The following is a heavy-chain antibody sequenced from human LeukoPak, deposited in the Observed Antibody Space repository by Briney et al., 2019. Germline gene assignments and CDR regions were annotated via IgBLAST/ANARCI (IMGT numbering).Heavy chain of an antibody. J-gene: IGHJ4*02. D-gene: IGHD1-1*01. CDR2: INSDGSWT. CDR3: AKGRRGVPDYYFDY. V-gene: IGHV3-74*01. CDR1: GNYW. Sequence: GGSLRLPCAASGNYWMHWVRQAPGKGLVWVSHINSDGSWTSYADSVKGRFTISKDNAKNTVYLQMNSLRAEDTALYYCAKGRRGVPDYYFDYWGQGTLVTVSS.